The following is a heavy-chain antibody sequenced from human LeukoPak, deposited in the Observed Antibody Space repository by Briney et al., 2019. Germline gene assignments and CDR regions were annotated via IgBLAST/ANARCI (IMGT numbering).Heavy chain of an antibody. CDR1: GFTFDDYA. J-gene: IGHJ5*02. D-gene: IGHD2-2*01. CDR3: AKGYCSSTSCLFDP. CDR2: ISWNSGSI. V-gene: IGHV3-9*03. Sequence: PGGSLRLSCAASGFTFDDYAMRWVRQAPGQGLEWVSGISWNSGSIGYADSVKGRFTISRDNAKNSLYLQMNRLRAEDMALYYCAKGYCSSTSCLFDPWGQGTLVTVSS.